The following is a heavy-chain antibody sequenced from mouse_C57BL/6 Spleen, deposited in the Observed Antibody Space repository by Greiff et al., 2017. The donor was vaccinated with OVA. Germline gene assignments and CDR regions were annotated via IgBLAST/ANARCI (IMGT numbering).Heavy chain of an antibody. CDR1: GYSFTDYN. J-gene: IGHJ1*03. CDR3: ARGLNYYGSTPYGYFDV. V-gene: IGHV1-39*01. Sequence: EIQLQQSGPELVKPGASVKISCKASGYSFTDYNMNWVKQSNGKSLEWIGVINPNYGTTSYNQKFKGKATLTVDQSSSTAYMQLNSLTSEDSAVYYCARGLNYYGSTPYGYFDVWGTGTTVTVSS. D-gene: IGHD1-1*01. CDR2: INPNYGTT.